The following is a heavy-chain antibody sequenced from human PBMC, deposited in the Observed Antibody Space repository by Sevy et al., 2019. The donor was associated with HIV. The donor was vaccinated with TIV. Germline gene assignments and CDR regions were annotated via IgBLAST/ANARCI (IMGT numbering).Heavy chain of an antibody. Sequence: GGSLRLSCAASGFTFSSYWMSWVRQAPGKGLEWVANIKQDGSEKYYVDSVKGRFTISRDNAKNSLYLQMNSLRAEDTAVDYCAGGLRGPDYDFWSEVRPPSGMDVWGQGTTVTVSS. J-gene: IGHJ6*02. V-gene: IGHV3-7*01. CDR2: IKQDGSEK. CDR1: GFTFSSYW. D-gene: IGHD3-3*01. CDR3: AGGLRGPDYDFWSEVRPPSGMDV.